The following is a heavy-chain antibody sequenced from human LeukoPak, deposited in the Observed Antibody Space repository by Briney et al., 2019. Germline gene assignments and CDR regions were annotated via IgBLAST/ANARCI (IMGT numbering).Heavy chain of an antibody. CDR1: GYTHTSYG. Sequence: ASVKVSCKASGYTHTSYGISWVRQAPGQGLEWMGWISAYNGYTNYAQKLQGRVTMTTDTSTGTAYMELRSLRSEDTAVYYCARAPGELLGFDYWGQGTLVTVSS. CDR2: ISAYNGYT. D-gene: IGHD3-10*01. J-gene: IGHJ4*02. CDR3: ARAPGELLGFDY. V-gene: IGHV1-18*01.